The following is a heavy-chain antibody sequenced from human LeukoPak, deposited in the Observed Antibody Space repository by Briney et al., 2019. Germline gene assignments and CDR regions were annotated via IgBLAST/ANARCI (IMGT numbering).Heavy chain of an antibody. Sequence: SETLSLTCAVYGGSFSGYYWTWIRQPPGKGLEWIGEIKHSGSTNYNPSLKSRVTISVDTSKNQFSLKLSSVTAADTAVYYCTRGSYYGSGTYYFEYFQHWGQGTLVTVSS. CDR2: IKHSGST. CDR1: GGSFSGYY. J-gene: IGHJ1*01. D-gene: IGHD3-10*01. V-gene: IGHV4-34*01. CDR3: TRGSYYGSGTYYFEYFQH.